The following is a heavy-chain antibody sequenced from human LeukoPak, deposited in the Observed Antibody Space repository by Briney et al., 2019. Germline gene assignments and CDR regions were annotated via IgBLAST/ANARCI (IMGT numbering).Heavy chain of an antibody. D-gene: IGHD4-23*01. CDR3: ARDFYGGNSVYFQH. Sequence: GRSLRLSCAASGFTFSSYGMHWVRQAPGKGLEWVAVIWYDGSNKYYADSVEGRFTISRDDSKNTLYLQMNSLRAEDTAVYYCARDFYGGNSVYFQHWGQGTLVTVSS. J-gene: IGHJ1*01. CDR2: IWYDGSNK. CDR1: GFTFSSYG. V-gene: IGHV3-33*01.